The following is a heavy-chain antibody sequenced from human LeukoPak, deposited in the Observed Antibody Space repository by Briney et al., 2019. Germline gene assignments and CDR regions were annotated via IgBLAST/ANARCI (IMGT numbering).Heavy chain of an antibody. V-gene: IGHV4-39*07. D-gene: IGHD1-26*01. Sequence: PSETLSLTCTVSGGSISSSSYYWGWIRQPPGKGLEWIGSIYHSGSTYYNPSLKSRVTISVDTSKNQFSLKLSSVTAADTAVYYCARESWWVGATNDYWGQGTLVTVSS. CDR3: ARESWWVGATNDY. CDR2: IYHSGST. J-gene: IGHJ4*02. CDR1: GGSISSSSYY.